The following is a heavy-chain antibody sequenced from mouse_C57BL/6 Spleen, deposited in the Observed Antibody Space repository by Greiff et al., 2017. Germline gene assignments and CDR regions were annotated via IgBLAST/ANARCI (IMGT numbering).Heavy chain of an antibody. CDR2: IRYDGSK. V-gene: IGHV3-6*01. CDR3: AKGANWDYAMDY. D-gene: IGHD4-1*01. CDR1: GYSITSGYY. Sequence: EVRLQASGPGLVKPSQSLTLSCSVTGYSITSGYYWNWIRQFPGNKLEWMVYIRYDGSKKYNPSLKNRISISCSPSKNQYFLKLNSETTEDTATYYGAKGANWDYAMDYWGQGTSVTVSS. J-gene: IGHJ4*01.